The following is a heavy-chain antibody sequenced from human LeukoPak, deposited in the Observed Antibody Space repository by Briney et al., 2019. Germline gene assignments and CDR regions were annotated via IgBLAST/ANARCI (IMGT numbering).Heavy chain of an antibody. V-gene: IGHV3-7*01. CDR2: IKQDGSEK. Sequence: PGGSLRLSCAASGFTFSSYWMSWVRQAPGKGLEWVANIKQDGSEKYYVDSVKGRFTISRDNAKNSLYLQMNSLRAEDTAVYYCASLWFGELNDYWGQGTLVTVSS. J-gene: IGHJ4*02. CDR1: GFTFSSYW. CDR3: ASLWFGELNDY. D-gene: IGHD3-10*01.